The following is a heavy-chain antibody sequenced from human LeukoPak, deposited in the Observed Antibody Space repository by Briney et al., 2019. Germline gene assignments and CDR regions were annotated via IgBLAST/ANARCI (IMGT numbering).Heavy chain of an antibody. J-gene: IGHJ4*02. D-gene: IGHD3-9*01. CDR3: GRSRFLTAYYWDK. V-gene: IGHV4-39*07. CDR2: VSYNGYT. CDR1: GGSISTTTHY. Sequence: SETLSLTCAVSGGSISTTTHYWGWIRQAPGTGLEWIGGVSYNGYTYYKPSLKSRVTISLDTSKNHFSLYVTSVTAADTAMYYCGRSRFLTAYYWDKWGQGSLVTVSS.